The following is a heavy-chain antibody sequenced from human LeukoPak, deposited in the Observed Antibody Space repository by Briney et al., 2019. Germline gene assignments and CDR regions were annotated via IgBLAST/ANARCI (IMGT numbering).Heavy chain of an antibody. J-gene: IGHJ6*02. CDR3: ARVVGMVTAFMDV. CDR1: GGSISSGGYS. CDR2: IYHSGST. V-gene: IGHV4-30-2*01. D-gene: IGHD2-21*02. Sequence: PSETLSLTCAVSGGSISSGGYSWSWIRQPPGKGLEWIGYIYHSGSTYYNPSLKSRVTISVDRSKNQFSLKLSSVTAADTAVYYCARVVGMVTAFMDVWGQGTTVTVSS.